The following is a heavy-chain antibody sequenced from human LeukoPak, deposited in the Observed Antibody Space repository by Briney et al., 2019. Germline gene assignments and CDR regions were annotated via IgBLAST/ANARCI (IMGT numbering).Heavy chain of an antibody. CDR3: ARGPFIGNWFDP. V-gene: IGHV1-2*02. D-gene: IGHD3-16*02. J-gene: IGHJ5*02. CDR2: INPNSGGT. Sequence: ASLKVSCKASVYTFTGYYMHWVPQTPGQGREWVGWINPNSGGTNYAQKFQGRVTMTRDTSISTAYMELSRLRSDDTAVYYCARGPFIGNWFDPWGQGTLVTVSS. CDR1: VYTFTGYY.